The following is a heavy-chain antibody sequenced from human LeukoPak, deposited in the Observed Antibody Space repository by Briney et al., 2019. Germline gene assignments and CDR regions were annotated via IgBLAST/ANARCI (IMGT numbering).Heavy chain of an antibody. Sequence: GASVKVSCKASGYTFTSYDINWVRQATGQGLEWMGWMNPNSGNTGYAQKSQGRVTMTRNTSISTAYMELSSLRSEDTAVYYCARGGGSYYEEGEYNWFDPWGQGTLSPSPQ. CDR3: ARGGGSYYEEGEYNWFDP. CDR1: GYTFTSYD. D-gene: IGHD1-26*01. V-gene: IGHV1-8*01. CDR2: MNPNSGNT. J-gene: IGHJ5*02.